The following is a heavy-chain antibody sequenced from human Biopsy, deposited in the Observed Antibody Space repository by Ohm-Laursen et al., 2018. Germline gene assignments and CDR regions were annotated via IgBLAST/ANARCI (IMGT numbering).Heavy chain of an antibody. CDR3: ARVPLPGIGAAYQGRFLYGMDV. CDR2: ITQSGRT. CDR1: GGSFNGYF. Sequence: SETLSLTCPVYGGSFNGYFWSWIRQPPGHGLEWIGDITQSGRTNYSPSLKSRVTISADPAKKQFSLSLRFVTAADPAVYYCARVPLPGIGAAYQGRFLYGMDVWGQGTTVAVSS. D-gene: IGHD6-13*01. V-gene: IGHV4-34*01. J-gene: IGHJ6*02.